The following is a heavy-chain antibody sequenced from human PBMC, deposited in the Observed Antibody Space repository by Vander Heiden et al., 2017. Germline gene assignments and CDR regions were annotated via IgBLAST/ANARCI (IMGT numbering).Heavy chain of an antibody. V-gene: IGHV1-2*02. J-gene: IGHJ4*02. Sequence: QAQWVQSGAEANTPRAAVKVSCTDSGDTLTGYYIHWVRQAPGQGLEWMGWVNPNGGVTNYAQKFQGRVTMTRDTSISTAYVELSRLRSDDTAVYYCARSYYYDNTGYFVDWGQGTLVSVSS. D-gene: IGHD3-22*01. CDR2: VNPNGGVT. CDR1: GDTLTGYY. CDR3: ARSYYYDNTGYFVD.